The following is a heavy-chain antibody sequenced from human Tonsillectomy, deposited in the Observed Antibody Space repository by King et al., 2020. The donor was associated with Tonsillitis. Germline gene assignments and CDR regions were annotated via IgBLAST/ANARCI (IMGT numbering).Heavy chain of an antibody. J-gene: IGHJ5*02. D-gene: IGHD1-7*01. Sequence: GQLVQSGAEVKKPGESLKISCKGSGYGFTNYWIGWVRQMPGKGLELMGIIYPGDSDTRYSPSFQGQVTISADKSISTAYLQWSSLKASETAMYYCARHSQLELSSWLDPWGQGTLVTVSS. CDR3: ARHSQLELSSWLDP. CDR1: GYGFTNYW. CDR2: IYPGDSDT. V-gene: IGHV5-51*01.